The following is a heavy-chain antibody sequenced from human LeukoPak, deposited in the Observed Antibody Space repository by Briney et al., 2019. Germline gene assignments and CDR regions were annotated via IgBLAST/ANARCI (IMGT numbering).Heavy chain of an antibody. J-gene: IGHJ5*02. Sequence: GGSLRLSCAASGFTFSGSAMHWVRQASGKGLEWVGRIRSKANSYATAYAASVKGRFTISRDDSKNTAYLQMNSLKTEDTAVYYCTSMVRGVIRTGFDPWGQGTLVTVSS. V-gene: IGHV3-73*01. CDR2: IRSKANSYAT. CDR3: TSMVRGVIRTGFDP. D-gene: IGHD3-10*01. CDR1: GFTFSGSA.